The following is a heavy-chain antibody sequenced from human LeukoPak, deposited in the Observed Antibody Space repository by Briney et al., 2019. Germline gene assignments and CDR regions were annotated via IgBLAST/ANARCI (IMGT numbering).Heavy chain of an antibody. J-gene: IGHJ4*02. V-gene: IGHV3-21*03. CDR2: ISGNSAYI. CDR1: GFTFSRYS. Sequence: GGSLRLSCAASGFTFSRYSMNWVRQAPGKGLEWVSFISGNSAYIYYADSVKGRFTISRDNAKNSLYLQMNSLRAEDTAVYYCAKSSGSYLDPLDYWGQGTLVTVSS. CDR3: AKSSGSYLDPLDY. D-gene: IGHD3-10*01.